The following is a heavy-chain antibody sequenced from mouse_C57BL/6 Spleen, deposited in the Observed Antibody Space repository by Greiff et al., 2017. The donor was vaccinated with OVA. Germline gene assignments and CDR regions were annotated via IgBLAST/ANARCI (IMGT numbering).Heavy chain of an antibody. CDR3: TSYYYKNRAY. CDR1: GFNIKDDH. Sequence: VQLQQSGAELVRPGASVKLSCTASGFNIKDDHMHWVKQRPEQGLEWIGWIDPENGDTEYASKFQGKATMTADKSSNTAYLQLSSLTSEDTAVDYCTSYYYKNRAYWGQGTLVTVSA. V-gene: IGHV14-4*01. J-gene: IGHJ3*01. CDR2: IDPENGDT. D-gene: IGHD1-1*01.